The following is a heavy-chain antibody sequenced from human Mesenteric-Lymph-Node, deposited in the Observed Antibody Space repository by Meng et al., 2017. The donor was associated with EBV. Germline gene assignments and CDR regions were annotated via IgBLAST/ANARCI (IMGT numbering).Heavy chain of an antibody. CDR2: INHSGST. CDR3: ARGYAGYYGKLFDY. D-gene: IGHD3-3*01. V-gene: IGHV4-34*01. Sequence: QGQVQQGGAGLLKPSGTPSLTCAVYGGSFSGYYWTWIRQPPGRGLEWIGEINHSGSTNHNPSLKSRVTISADTSKDQFSLKLSSVTAADTAVYYCARGYAGYYGKLFDYWGQGTLVTVSS. J-gene: IGHJ4*02. CDR1: GGSFSGYY.